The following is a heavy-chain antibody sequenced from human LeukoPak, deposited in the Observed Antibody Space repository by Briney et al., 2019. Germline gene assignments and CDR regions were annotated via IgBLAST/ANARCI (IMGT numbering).Heavy chain of an antibody. D-gene: IGHD3-3*01. CDR3: ARGESGVGYFDL. CDR2: IIPIFGTA. V-gene: IGHV1-69*13. CDR1: GGTFSSYA. Sequence: ASVKVSCKASGGTFSSYAISWVRQAPGQGLEWMGGIIPIFGTANYAQKFQGRVTITADESTSTAYMELGSLRSEDTAVYYCARGESGVGYFDLWGRGTLVTVSS. J-gene: IGHJ2*01.